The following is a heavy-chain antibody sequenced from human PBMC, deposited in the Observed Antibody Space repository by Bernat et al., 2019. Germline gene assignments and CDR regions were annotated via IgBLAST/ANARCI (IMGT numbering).Heavy chain of an antibody. CDR1: GDSVSSNSAT. Sequence: QVQLQQSGPGLVTPSQTLSLTCAISGDSVSSNSATWNWIRQSPSRGLEWLGRTYYRYKWYNVYAISVKSRIIISPDTSKNQFSLQLNSVTPEDMAVYYCARSASYKEWLDPWGQGTLVTVSS. V-gene: IGHV6-1*01. J-gene: IGHJ5*02. CDR2: TYYRYKWYN. D-gene: IGHD3-3*01. CDR3: ARSASYKEWLDP.